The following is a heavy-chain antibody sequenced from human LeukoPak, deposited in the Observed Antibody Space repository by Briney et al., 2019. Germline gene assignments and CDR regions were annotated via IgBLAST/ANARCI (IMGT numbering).Heavy chain of an antibody. CDR1: GGTFSSYA. CDR3: ARDRDGVYYMDV. V-gene: IGHV1-69*05. J-gene: IGHJ6*03. Sequence: SVKVSCKASGGTFSSYAISWVRQAPGQGLEWMGGIIPIFGTANYAQKFQGRVTITTDESTSTAYMELSSLRSEDTAVYYCARDRDGVYYMDVWGKGTTVTVSS. D-gene: IGHD2-8*01. CDR2: IIPIFGTA.